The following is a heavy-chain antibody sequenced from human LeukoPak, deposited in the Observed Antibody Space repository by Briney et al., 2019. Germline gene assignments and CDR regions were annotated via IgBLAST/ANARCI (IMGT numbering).Heavy chain of an antibody. Sequence: GGSLRLSCAASGFTVSSNYRSWVRQAPGKGLEWVSAISGSGGSTYYADSVKGRFTISRDNSKNTLYLQMNSLRAEDTAVYYCAGAITDTAMVAFDYWGQGTLVTVSS. CDR3: AGAITDTAMVAFDY. J-gene: IGHJ4*02. V-gene: IGHV3-23*01. CDR2: ISGSGGST. CDR1: GFTVSSNY. D-gene: IGHD5-18*01.